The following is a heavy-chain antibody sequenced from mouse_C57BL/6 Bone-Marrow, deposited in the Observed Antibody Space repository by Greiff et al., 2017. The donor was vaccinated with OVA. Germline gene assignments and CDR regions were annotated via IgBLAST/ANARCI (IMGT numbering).Heavy chain of an antibody. J-gene: IGHJ1*03. CDR2: SRNKANDYTT. CDR1: GFTFSDFY. CDR3: ARDASLDPLRGYFDV. V-gene: IGHV7-1*01. Sequence: EVKVVESGGGLVQSGRSLRLSCATSGFTFSDFYMEWVRQAPGKGLEWIAASRNKANDYTTEYSASVKGRFIVSRDTSQSILYLQMNALRAEDTAIYYCARDASLDPLRGYFDVWGTGTTVTVSS.